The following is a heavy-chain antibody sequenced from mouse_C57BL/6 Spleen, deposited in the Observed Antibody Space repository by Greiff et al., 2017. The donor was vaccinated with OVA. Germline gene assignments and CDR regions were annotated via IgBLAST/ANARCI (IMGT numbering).Heavy chain of an antibody. Sequence: QVQLQQPGTELVKPGASVKLSCKASGYTFTSYWMHWVKQRPGQGLAWIGNINPSNGGTNYNEKFKSKATLTVDKSSSTAYMQLSSLTSEDSAVYYCARRTFYDGYYAYFDYWGQGTTLTVSS. V-gene: IGHV1-53*01. CDR1: GYTFTSYW. CDR2: INPSNGGT. CDR3: ARRTFYDGYYAYFDY. J-gene: IGHJ2*01. D-gene: IGHD2-3*01.